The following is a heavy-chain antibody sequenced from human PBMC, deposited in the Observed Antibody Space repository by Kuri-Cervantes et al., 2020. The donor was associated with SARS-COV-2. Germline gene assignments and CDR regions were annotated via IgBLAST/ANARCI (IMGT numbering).Heavy chain of an antibody. CDR2: IYHSGST. V-gene: IGHV4-4*02. CDR3: ARGEGIVLVVCALAFDI. J-gene: IGHJ3*02. CDR1: GGSISSSNW. D-gene: IGHD2-8*02. Sequence: SETLSLTCAVSGGSISSSNWWSWVRQPPGKGLEWIGEIYHSGSTNYNPSLKSRVTISVDTSKNQFSLKLSSVTAADTAVYYCARGEGIVLVVCALAFDIWDQGTMVTVSS.